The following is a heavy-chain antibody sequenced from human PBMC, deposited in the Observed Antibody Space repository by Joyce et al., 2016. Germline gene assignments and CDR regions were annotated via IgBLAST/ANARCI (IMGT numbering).Heavy chain of an antibody. D-gene: IGHD2-2*02. CDR3: ARDIMPDCSGASCYSVYYQNYFYMDV. CDR2: IIPLFGIP. CDR1: GGTFGTYG. J-gene: IGHJ6*03. V-gene: IGHV1-69*17. Sequence: QVQLVQSGAEVKKPGSSVKVSCKASGGTFGTYGISWVRQAPGQGLEWMGGIIPLFGIPNYAQKFQGRVTFTADKSTGTAYMELNSLRSEDTAVYYCARDIMPDCSGASCYSVYYQNYFYMDVWGEGTTVTVSS.